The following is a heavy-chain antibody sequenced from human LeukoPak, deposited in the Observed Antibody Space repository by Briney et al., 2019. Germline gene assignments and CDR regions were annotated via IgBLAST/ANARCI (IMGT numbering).Heavy chain of an antibody. CDR1: GGSLSSSY. CDR2: IYTSGST. J-gene: IGHJ4*02. V-gene: IGHV4-4*07. Sequence: SETLSLTCTVSGGSLSSSYWSWIRQPAGKGLEWIGRIYTSGSTNYNPSLKSRVTMSVDTSKNQFSLKLSSVTAADTAVSYCAVEVRYFDLTTQYYFDYWGQGTLVTVSS. D-gene: IGHD3-9*01. CDR3: AVEVRYFDLTTQYYFDY.